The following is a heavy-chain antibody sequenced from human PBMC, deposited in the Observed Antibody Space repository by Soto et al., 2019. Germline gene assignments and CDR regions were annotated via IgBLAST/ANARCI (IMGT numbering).Heavy chain of an antibody. CDR3: RTSSWSGYSDGMDV. Sequence: EVQLVESGGGLVQPGGSLRLSCAASGFTFSDHYMDWVRQAPGKGLEWVGRTRNKAYTYTTEYAASVKGRFTISRYDPMNSLCLQMNSLTTADTAVYYCRTSSWSGYSDGMDVWGQGTTVTVSS. J-gene: IGHJ6*02. D-gene: IGHD3-3*01. V-gene: IGHV3-72*01. CDR2: TRNKAYTYTT. CDR1: GFTFSDHY.